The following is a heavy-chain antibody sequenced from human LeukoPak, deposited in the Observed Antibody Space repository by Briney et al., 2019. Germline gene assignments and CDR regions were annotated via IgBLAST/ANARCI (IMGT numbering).Heavy chain of an antibody. CDR3: AKESGDDSSGYYEVFDY. CDR2: SGTGGST. V-gene: IGHV3-23*01. D-gene: IGHD3-22*01. Sequence: GGSLRLSCTAPGFTFTSYAMSWVRQAPGKGLEWVSVSGTGGSTNHADSVKGRFTISRDNSKNTLYLQMNSLRAEDTAVYYCAKESGDDSSGYYEVFDYWGQGTLVTVSS. J-gene: IGHJ4*02. CDR1: GFTFTSYA.